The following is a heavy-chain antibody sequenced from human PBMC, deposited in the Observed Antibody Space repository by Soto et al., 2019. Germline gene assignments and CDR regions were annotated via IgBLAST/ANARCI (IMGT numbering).Heavy chain of an antibody. Sequence: PSETLSLTCAVYGGSFSGYYWSWIRQPPGKGLEWIGEINHSGSTNYNPSLKSRVTISVDTSKNQFSLKLSSVTAADTAVYYCARESLQQLDYWGQGTLVTVSS. CDR3: ARESLQQLDY. V-gene: IGHV4-34*01. J-gene: IGHJ4*02. CDR1: GGSFSGYY. D-gene: IGHD6-13*01. CDR2: INHSGST.